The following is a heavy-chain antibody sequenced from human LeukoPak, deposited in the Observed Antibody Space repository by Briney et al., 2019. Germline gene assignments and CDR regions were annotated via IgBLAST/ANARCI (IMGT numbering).Heavy chain of an antibody. Sequence: ASVKVSCKASGYTFTDYYMHWVRQAPGQGLEWMGWINPNSGDTNFAQEFQGWVTMTRDTSISTAYIELSRSRSDDTAMYYRARGSPVAAAGTAYFHHWGQGTLVTVSS. J-gene: IGHJ1*01. CDR3: ARGSPVAAAGTAYFHH. CDR2: INPNSGDT. CDR1: GYTFTDYY. V-gene: IGHV1-2*04. D-gene: IGHD6-13*01.